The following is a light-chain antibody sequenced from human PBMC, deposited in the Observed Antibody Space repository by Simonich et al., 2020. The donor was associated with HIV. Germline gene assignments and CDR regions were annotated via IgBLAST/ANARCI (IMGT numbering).Light chain of an antibody. CDR2: AAS. V-gene: IGKV3-11*01. Sequence: EIVMTQSPATLSVSPGERATLSCKDSQSFSSNLAWYQQRPGQAPSLLIYAASTRATGIPARFSGSGSGTDFTLTISSLEPEDFAVYYCQQRSNWPLTFGGGTKVEIK. CDR3: QQRSNWPLT. CDR1: QSFSSN. J-gene: IGKJ4*01.